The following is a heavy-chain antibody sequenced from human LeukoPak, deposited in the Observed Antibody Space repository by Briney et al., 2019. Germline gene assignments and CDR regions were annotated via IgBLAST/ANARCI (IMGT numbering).Heavy chain of an antibody. J-gene: IGHJ4*02. V-gene: IGHV3-23*01. CDR3: AKDRHKTYYYGSGSRPIDY. CDR2: ISGSGGST. D-gene: IGHD3-10*01. Sequence: PGGSLRLSCAASGFTFSSYAMSWVRQAPGKGLEWVSAISGSGGSTYYADSVKGRFTISRDNSKNTLHLQMNSLRAEDTAVYYCAKDRHKTYYYGSGSRPIDYWGQGTLVTVSS. CDR1: GFTFSSYA.